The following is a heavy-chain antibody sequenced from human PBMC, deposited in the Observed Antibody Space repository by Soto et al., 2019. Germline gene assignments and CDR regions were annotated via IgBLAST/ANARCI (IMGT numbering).Heavy chain of an antibody. J-gene: IGHJ4*02. CDR1: GFTFSGSA. CDR3: MRGSDTR. Sequence: GGSLRLSCAASGFTFSGSAMYWVRQASGKGLEWVGRIRSKANSYATAYAASVKGRFTISRDDSKNTAYLQMNSLKTEDTAVYYCMRGSDTRWGQGTLVTVSS. V-gene: IGHV3-73*01. CDR2: IRSKANSYAT. D-gene: IGHD1-26*01.